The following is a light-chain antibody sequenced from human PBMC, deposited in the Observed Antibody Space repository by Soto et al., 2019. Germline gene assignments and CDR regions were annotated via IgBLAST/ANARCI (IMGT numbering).Light chain of an antibody. CDR1: QSISSW. CDR3: QQYDKYAWT. J-gene: IGKJ1*01. CDR2: KAS. V-gene: IGKV1-5*03. Sequence: DIQMTQSPSTLSASVGDRVTITCLASQSISSWLAWYQQKPGKAPKLLIYKASTLESGVPSRFSGSGSGTEFTLTISSLQPDDFATYYCQQYDKYAWTFGQGTKVEIK.